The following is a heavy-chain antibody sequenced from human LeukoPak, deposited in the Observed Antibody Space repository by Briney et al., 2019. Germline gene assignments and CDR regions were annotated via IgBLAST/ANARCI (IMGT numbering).Heavy chain of an antibody. CDR1: GYSISSGYY. CDR2: THHSGTT. CDR3: ARDGSLIWFDP. J-gene: IGHJ5*02. Sequence: SETLSLTCTVSGYSISSGYYWGWIRQAPGKGLEYIGSTHHSGTTYYNPSLKRRVTVSLDTSENQLSLKLSSVTAADTAVYYCARDGSLIWFDPWGQGTLVTVSS. V-gene: IGHV4-38-2*02.